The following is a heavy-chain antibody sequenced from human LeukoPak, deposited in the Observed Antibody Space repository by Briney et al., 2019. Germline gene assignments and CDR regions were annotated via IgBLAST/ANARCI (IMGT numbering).Heavy chain of an antibody. D-gene: IGHD2-21*01. CDR3: ARLEIAVDAFDI. CDR1: GGSISSYY. V-gene: IGHV4-59*08. CDR2: IYCSGST. Sequence: SETLSLTCTVSGGSISSYYWSWIRQPPGKGLEWIGYIYCSGSTNYNPSLKSRVTISVDTSKNQFSLKLSSVTAADTAAYYCARLEIAVDAFDIWGQGTMVTVSS. J-gene: IGHJ3*02.